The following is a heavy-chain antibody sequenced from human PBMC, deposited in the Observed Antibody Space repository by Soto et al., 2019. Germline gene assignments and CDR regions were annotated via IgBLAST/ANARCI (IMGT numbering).Heavy chain of an antibody. CDR1: GVSVTRDIYY. V-gene: IGHV4-39*01. CDR3: ASQRIEVFNWFDP. CDR2: IYYNGRT. Sequence: PSETLSLTCFVSGVSVTRDIYYWGWVRQPPGRGLEWLGSIYYNGRTYYNPSLKSRLTMSVDTSKNQFSLRLTSVTAADTALYYFASQRIEVFNWFDPWGQGTQVTVSS. D-gene: IGHD2-15*01. J-gene: IGHJ5*02.